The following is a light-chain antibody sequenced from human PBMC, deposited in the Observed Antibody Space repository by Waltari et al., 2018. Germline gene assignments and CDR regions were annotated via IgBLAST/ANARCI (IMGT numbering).Light chain of an antibody. CDR3: QQSYSTPRT. CDR1: QSISSY. CDR2: AAS. J-gene: IGKJ2*02. V-gene: IGKV1-39*01. Sequence: DIQMTQSPSSLSASVGDRVTITCRAGQSISSYLNWYQQKPGKAPELLIYAASSLQSGVPSRFSGGGSGTDFTLTISSLQPEDCATYYCQQSYSTPRTFGQGTKLEIK.